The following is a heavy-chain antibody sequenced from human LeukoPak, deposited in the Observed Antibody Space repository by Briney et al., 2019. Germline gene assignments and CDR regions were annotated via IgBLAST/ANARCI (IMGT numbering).Heavy chain of an antibody. CDR1: GFTFSSYA. Sequence: GGSLRLSCAASGFTFSSYAMSWVRQAPGKGLEWVSAISGSGGSTYYADSVKGRFTISRDNSKKPLYLQMNSLRAEDTAVYYCAKALPAIVVKLLFDYWGQGTLVTVSS. D-gene: IGHD2-2*02. V-gene: IGHV3-23*01. CDR3: AKALPAIVVKLLFDY. CDR2: ISGSGGST. J-gene: IGHJ4*02.